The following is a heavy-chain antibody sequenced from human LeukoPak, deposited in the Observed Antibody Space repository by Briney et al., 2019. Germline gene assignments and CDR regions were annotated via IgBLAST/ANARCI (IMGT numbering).Heavy chain of an antibody. CDR3: ARVSSSDQGYYMDV. CDR2: IRYDGSNK. Sequence: GGSLRLSCAASGFTFSSYGMHWVRQAPGKGLEWVAFIRYDGSNKYYADSVKGRFTISRDNAKNSLYLQMNSLRAEDTAVYYCARVSSSDQGYYMDVWGKGTTVTVSS. V-gene: IGHV3-30*02. J-gene: IGHJ6*03. CDR1: GFTFSSYG. D-gene: IGHD1-26*01.